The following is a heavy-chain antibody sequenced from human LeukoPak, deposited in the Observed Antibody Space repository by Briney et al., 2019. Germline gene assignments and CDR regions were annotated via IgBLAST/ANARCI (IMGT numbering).Heavy chain of an antibody. J-gene: IGHJ4*02. Sequence: HPGGSLRLSCAASGFTFSSPAMSWVRQAPGKGLEWVSGIGGSGAGTYYAVSVKGRFTISRDNSKNTVYLQMNSLRAEDTAVYYCARVPATMANAILPFDYWGQGTLVTVSS. CDR2: IGGSGAGT. V-gene: IGHV3-23*01. CDR1: GFTFSSPA. D-gene: IGHD3-10*01. CDR3: ARVPATMANAILPFDY.